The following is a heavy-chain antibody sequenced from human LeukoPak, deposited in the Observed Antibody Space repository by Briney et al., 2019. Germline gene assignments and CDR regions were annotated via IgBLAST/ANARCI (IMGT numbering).Heavy chain of an antibody. CDR2: IHHSGST. J-gene: IGHJ4*02. CDR3: ATPTYFDILSGG. Sequence: SETLSLTCTVSGVSITINYWWSWVRQSPGKGLEWIGEIHHSGSTTYNPSLKSRVTMSLDKPRNQISLKLRSVTAADTAVYYCATPTYFDILSGGWGRGTLVTVSS. CDR1: GVSITINYW. V-gene: IGHV4-4*02. D-gene: IGHD3-9*01.